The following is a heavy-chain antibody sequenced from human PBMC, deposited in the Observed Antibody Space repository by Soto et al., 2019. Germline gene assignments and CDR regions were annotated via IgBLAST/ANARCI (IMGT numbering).Heavy chain of an antibody. CDR3: ARGEGYSYGHYYYGMDV. J-gene: IGHJ6*02. D-gene: IGHD5-18*01. Sequence: SETLSLTCAVYGGSFSGYYWSWIRQPPGKGLEWIGEINHSGSTNYNPSLKSRVTISVDTSKNQFSLKLSSVTAADTAVYYCARGEGYSYGHYYYGMDVWGQGTTVTVSS. CDR2: INHSGST. CDR1: GGSFSGYY. V-gene: IGHV4-34*01.